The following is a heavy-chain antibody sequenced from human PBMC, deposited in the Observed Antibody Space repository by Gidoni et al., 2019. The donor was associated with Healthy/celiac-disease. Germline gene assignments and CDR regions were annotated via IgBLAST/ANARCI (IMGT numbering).Heavy chain of an antibody. J-gene: IGHJ5*02. D-gene: IGHD3-3*01. Sequence: QVQLQESGPGLVKPSENLSLTCPVSGGSISSYYWSWIRQPPGKGLEWLWYIYYSGSTNYNPSLKSRVTKSVDTSKNQFSLKLSSVTAADTAVYYCAGTIFGVVIPSNWFDPWGQGTLVTVSS. CDR2: IYYSGST. CDR3: AGTIFGVVIPSNWFDP. CDR1: GGSISSYY. V-gene: IGHV4-59*08.